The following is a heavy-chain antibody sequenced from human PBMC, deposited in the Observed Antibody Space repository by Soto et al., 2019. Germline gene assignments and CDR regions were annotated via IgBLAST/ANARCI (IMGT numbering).Heavy chain of an antibody. CDR1: GFTFSTYW. J-gene: IGHJ4*02. CDR2: INSDGSST. Sequence: EVQLVESGGGLVQPGGSLRLSCAASGFTFSTYWMHWVRQVPGKGLVWVSRINSDGSSTSYADSVKGRFTISRDNAKNTLHLQMSSLRAEDTAVYYCARVAAVVDKPGFDYWGQGILVTVSS. D-gene: IGHD6-13*01. V-gene: IGHV3-74*01. CDR3: ARVAAVVDKPGFDY.